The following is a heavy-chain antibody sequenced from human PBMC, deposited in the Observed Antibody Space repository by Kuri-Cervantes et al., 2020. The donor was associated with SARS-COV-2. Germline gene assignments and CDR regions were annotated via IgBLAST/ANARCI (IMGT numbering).Heavy chain of an antibody. Sequence: KVSCKGSGYTFPTYWISWVRQMPGKGLEWMEVIYPGDSDTRYSPSFQGQVTLSSDRSISTACLQWSSLKASDTAIYYCARHFRHKDWLIPEVSTYFDSWGQGTLVTVSS. V-gene: IGHV5-51*01. CDR1: GYTFPTYW. CDR3: ARHFRHKDWLIPEVSTYFDS. CDR2: IYPGDSDT. J-gene: IGHJ4*02. D-gene: IGHD3-22*01.